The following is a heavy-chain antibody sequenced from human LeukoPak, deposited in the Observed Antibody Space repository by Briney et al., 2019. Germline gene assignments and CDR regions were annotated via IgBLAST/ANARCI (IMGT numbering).Heavy chain of an antibody. V-gene: IGHV3-64*01. CDR3: AKGNIAARQDIMDV. D-gene: IGHD6-6*01. J-gene: IGHJ6*02. Sequence: SGGSLRLSCAASGFTFSSYAMHWVRQAPGKGLEYVSAISSNGGSTYYANSVKGRFTISRDNSKNTLYLQMGSLRVEDTAVYYCAKGNIAARQDIMDVWGQGTTVTVSS. CDR1: GFTFSSYA. CDR2: ISSNGGST.